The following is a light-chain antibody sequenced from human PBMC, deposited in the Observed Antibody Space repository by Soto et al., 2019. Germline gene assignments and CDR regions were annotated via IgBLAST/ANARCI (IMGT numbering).Light chain of an antibody. Sequence: DIWLTQSPGAMSLSPGERATLSCRSSRSISSSYLAWYQQKPGQAPRLLIYGASSRATGIPGRFSGSGSGTDFTLTISRLEPEDFAVYYCQQYGSSLVYTFGQGTRLEIK. CDR1: RSISSSY. V-gene: IGKV3-20*01. CDR3: QQYGSSLVYT. CDR2: GAS. J-gene: IGKJ2*01.